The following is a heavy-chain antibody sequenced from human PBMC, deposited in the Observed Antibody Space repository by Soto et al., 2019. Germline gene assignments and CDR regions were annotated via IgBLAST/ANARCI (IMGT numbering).Heavy chain of an antibody. CDR3: AIWYYYDSSGYFYYYYGMDV. CDR2: ISAYNGNT. Sequence: QVQLVQSGAEVKKPGASVKVSCKASGYTFTSYGISWVRQAPGQGLEWMGWISAYNGNTNYAQKLQGRVTMTTDTSTSTAYMELRSRIADDTAVYYCAIWYYYDSSGYFYYYYGMDVWGQGTTVTVSS. J-gene: IGHJ6*02. CDR1: GYTFTSYG. D-gene: IGHD3-22*01. V-gene: IGHV1-18*01.